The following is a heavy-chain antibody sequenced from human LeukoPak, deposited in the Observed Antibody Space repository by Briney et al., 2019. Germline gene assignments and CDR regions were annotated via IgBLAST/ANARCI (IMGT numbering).Heavy chain of an antibody. CDR1: GGTFSSYA. J-gene: IGHJ4*02. Sequence: RASVKVSCKASGGTFSSYAISWVRQAPGQGLEWMGRIIPILGIANYAQKFQGRVTITADKSTSTAYMELSSLRSEDTAVYYCASGRSWYIFDYWGQGTLVTVSS. D-gene: IGHD6-13*01. CDR2: IIPILGIA. V-gene: IGHV1-69*04. CDR3: ASGRSWYIFDY.